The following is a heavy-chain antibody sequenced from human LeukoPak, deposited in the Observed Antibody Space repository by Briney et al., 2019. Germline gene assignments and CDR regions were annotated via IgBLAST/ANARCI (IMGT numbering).Heavy chain of an antibody. CDR2: IYYSGST. V-gene: IGHV4-39*07. J-gene: IGHJ5*02. CDR3: AREATLQRLNWFDP. CDR1: GGSISSSSYY. D-gene: IGHD6-25*01. Sequence: SETLSLTCTVSGGSISSSSYYWGWIRQPPGKGLEWIGSIYYSGSTYHNPSLKSRVTISVDTSKNQFSLKLSSVTAADTAVYYCAREATLQRLNWFDPWGQGTLVTVSS.